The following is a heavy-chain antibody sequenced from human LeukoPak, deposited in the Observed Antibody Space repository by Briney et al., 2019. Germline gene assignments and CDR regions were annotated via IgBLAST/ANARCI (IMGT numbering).Heavy chain of an antibody. V-gene: IGHV3-30*18. D-gene: IGHD5-18*01. Sequence: GGSLRLSCAASGFTFSSYWMSWVRQAPGKGLEWVAVISYDGSDKYYADSVKGRFTISRDNSKNTLYLQMNSLRDEDTAVYYCAKDLVDTAHFDYWGQGTLVTVSS. CDR2: ISYDGSDK. J-gene: IGHJ4*02. CDR1: GFTFSSYW. CDR3: AKDLVDTAHFDY.